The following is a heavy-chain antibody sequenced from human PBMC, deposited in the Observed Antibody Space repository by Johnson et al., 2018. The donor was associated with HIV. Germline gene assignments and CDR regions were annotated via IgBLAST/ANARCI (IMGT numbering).Heavy chain of an antibody. CDR3: ARPVAGMNDAFDI. V-gene: IGHV3-30-3*01. Sequence: QVQLVESGGGLIQPGGSLRLSCAASGFTVSSNYMSWVRQAPGKGLEWVAVISYDGSNKYYADHVKGQFTISRDNSKNTLYLQRNSRRAEATAVYYCARPVAGMNDAFDIWGQGTMVTVSS. CDR1: GFTVSSNY. CDR2: ISYDGSNK. D-gene: IGHD6-19*01. J-gene: IGHJ3*02.